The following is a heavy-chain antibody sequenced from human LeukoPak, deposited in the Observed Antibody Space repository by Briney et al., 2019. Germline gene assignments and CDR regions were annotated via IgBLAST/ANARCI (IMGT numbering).Heavy chain of an antibody. D-gene: IGHD6-19*01. CDR2: IYTSGST. CDR3: ARLRAVARGGRPWDY. V-gene: IGHV4-4*07. J-gene: IGHJ4*02. CDR1: GGSTSSYY. Sequence: SETLSLTCTVSGGSTSSYYWSWIRQPAGKGLEWIGRIYTSGSTNYNPSLKSRVTMSVDTSKNQFSLKLSSVTAADTAVYYCARLRAVARGGRPWDYWGQGTLVTVSS.